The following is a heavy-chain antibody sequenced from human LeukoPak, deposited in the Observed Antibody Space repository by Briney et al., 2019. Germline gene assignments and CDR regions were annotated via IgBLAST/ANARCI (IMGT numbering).Heavy chain of an antibody. CDR3: AKGLGSGSYWAFDY. D-gene: IGHD3-10*01. CDR1: GFTFDDYA. CDR2: ISWNSGSI. Sequence: GGSLRLSCAASGFTFDDYAMHWVRQAPGKGLEWVSGISWNSGSIGYADSVKGRFTISRDNAKNSLYLQMNSLRAEDTALYYCAKGLGSGSYWAFDYWGQGTLVTVSS. V-gene: IGHV3-9*01. J-gene: IGHJ4*02.